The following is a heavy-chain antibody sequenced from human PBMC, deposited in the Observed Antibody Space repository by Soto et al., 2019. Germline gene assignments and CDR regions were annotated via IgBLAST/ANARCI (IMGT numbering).Heavy chain of an antibody. D-gene: IGHD4-17*01. J-gene: IGHJ4*01. CDR1: GGFVSRGSYY. CDR3: ARDCYGANACFDY. CDR2: IYYDGST. V-gene: IGHV4-61*01. Sequence: QVQLQESGPGLVKPSETLSLTCSVSGGFVSRGSYYWSWIRQSPGKGLEWIGYIYYDGSTKYNPSLESRVTISVDTSKNQFSLKLSSVTAADTAVYYCARDCYGANACFDYWGQVTLVAVSS.